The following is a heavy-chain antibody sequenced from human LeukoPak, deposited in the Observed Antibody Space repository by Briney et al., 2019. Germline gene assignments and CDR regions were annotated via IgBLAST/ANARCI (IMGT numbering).Heavy chain of an antibody. J-gene: IGHJ4*02. D-gene: IGHD6-13*01. CDR3: ARPSRAAAVTPGGFDY. CDR1: GGSFSGYY. CDR2: INHSGST. Sequence: PSETLSLTCAVYGGSFSGYYWSWIRQPPGKGLEWIGEINHSGSTNYNPSLKSRVTISVDTSKNQFSLKLSSVTAADTAVYYCARPSRAAAVTPGGFDYWGQGTLVTVSS. V-gene: IGHV4-34*01.